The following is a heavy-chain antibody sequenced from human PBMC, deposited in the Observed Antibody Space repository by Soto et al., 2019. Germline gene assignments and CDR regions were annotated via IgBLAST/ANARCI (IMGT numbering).Heavy chain of an antibody. Sequence: PSETLSLTCAASGGSISSSNWWSWVRQPPGKGLEWIGEIYHSGSTNYNPSLKSRVTISVDKSKNQFSLKLSSVTAADTAVYYCARAPVSGWRPFDYWGQGTLVTVPQ. J-gene: IGHJ4*02. V-gene: IGHV4-4*02. CDR1: GGSISSSNW. CDR2: IYHSGST. CDR3: ARAPVSGWRPFDY. D-gene: IGHD6-19*01.